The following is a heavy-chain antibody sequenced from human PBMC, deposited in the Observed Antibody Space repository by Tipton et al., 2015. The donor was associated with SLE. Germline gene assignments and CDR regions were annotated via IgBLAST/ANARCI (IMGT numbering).Heavy chain of an antibody. V-gene: IGHV3-33*01. J-gene: IGHJ4*02. D-gene: IGHD5-18*01. CDR3: ARTSWGSAMVDF. CDR1: GFTFSTYP. CDR2: IWHDGSKT. Sequence: QLVQSGGGVVQPGRSLRLSCAASGFTFSTYPMHWVRQAPGKGLEWVAVIWHDGSKTHYADSVKGRFTISRDNSKNTLYLQMNSLRAVVTAVYFCARTSWGSAMVDFWGQGTLVSVSS.